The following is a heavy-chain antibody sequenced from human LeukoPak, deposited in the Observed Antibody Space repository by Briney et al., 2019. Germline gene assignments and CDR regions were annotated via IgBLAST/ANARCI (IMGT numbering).Heavy chain of an antibody. D-gene: IGHD3-3*01. CDR1: GFTFSSYS. J-gene: IGHJ4*02. CDR2: ISSSSSTI. CDR3: ARGGWLLYLYYFDY. Sequence: GGSLRLSCAAFGFTFSSYSMNWVRQAPGKGLEWVSYISSSSSTIYYADSVKGRFTISRDNAKNSLYLQMNSLRAEDTAVYYCARGGWLLYLYYFDYWGQGTLVTVSS. V-gene: IGHV3-48*01.